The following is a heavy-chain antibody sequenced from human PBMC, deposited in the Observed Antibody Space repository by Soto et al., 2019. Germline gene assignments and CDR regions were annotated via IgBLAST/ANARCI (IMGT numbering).Heavy chain of an antibody. Sequence: ASVKVSCKASGYTFTSYAMHWVRQAPGQRLEWMGWINAGNGNTKYSQKFQGRVTITRDTSASTAYMELSSLRSEDTAVYYCARAASGSYYYFDYWGQGTLVTVSS. CDR1: GYTFTSYA. J-gene: IGHJ4*02. CDR3: ARAASGSYYYFDY. CDR2: INAGNGNT. V-gene: IGHV1-3*01. D-gene: IGHD1-26*01.